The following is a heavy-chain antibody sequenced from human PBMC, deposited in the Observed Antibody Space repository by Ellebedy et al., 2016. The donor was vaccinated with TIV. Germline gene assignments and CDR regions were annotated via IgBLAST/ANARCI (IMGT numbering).Heavy chain of an antibody. J-gene: IGHJ6*02. V-gene: IGHV1-46*01. CDR2: INPSGGST. D-gene: IGHD5-18*01. Sequence: ASVKVSCKASGYTFTSYYMHWVRQAPGQGLEWMGIINPSGGSTSYAQKFQGRVTMTRDTSTSTVYMELSSLRSEDTAVYYCARDPYSYGYYYGMDVWGQGTTVTVSS. CDR1: GYTFTSYY. CDR3: ARDPYSYGYYYGMDV.